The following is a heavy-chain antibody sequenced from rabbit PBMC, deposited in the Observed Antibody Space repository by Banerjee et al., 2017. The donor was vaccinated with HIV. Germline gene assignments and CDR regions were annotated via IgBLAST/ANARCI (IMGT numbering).Heavy chain of an antibody. CDR3: ASDSGSSFSCYRMEL. CDR1: GVSFSSRHD. Sequence: QSLEESGGGLVKPGGTLTLTCTVSGVSFSSRHDMCWVRQAPGEGLEWIGCSYTGNGKTDYASWANGRFPHSKSWSTEVTLPMTSLPGADSVSYFCASDSGSSFSCYRMELLGPGPLVTLS. D-gene: IGHD8-1*01. V-gene: IGHV1S40*01. J-gene: IGHJ6*01. CDR2: SYTGNGKT.